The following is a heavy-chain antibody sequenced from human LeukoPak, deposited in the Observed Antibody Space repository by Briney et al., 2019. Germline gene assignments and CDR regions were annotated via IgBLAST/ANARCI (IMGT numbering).Heavy chain of an antibody. Sequence: GGSLRLSCAASGFTFSSYGMHWVRQAPGKGLEWVAVIWYGGSNKYYADSVKGRFTISRDNSKNTLYLQMNSLRAEDTAVYYCAKQVAAARPLYYFDYWGQGTLVTVSA. CDR1: GFTFSSYG. CDR2: IWYGGSNK. V-gene: IGHV3-30*02. CDR3: AKQVAAARPLYYFDY. J-gene: IGHJ4*02. D-gene: IGHD6-6*01.